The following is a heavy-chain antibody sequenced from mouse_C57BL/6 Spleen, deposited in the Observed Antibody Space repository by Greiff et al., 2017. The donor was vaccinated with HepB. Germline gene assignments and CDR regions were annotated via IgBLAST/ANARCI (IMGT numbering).Heavy chain of an antibody. J-gene: IGHJ2*01. CDR1: GFTFSSYA. Sequence: EVKLVESGGGLVKPGGSLKLSCAASGFTFSSYAMSWVRQTPEKRLEWVATISDGGSYTYYPDNVKGRFTISRDNAKNNLYLQMSHLKSEDTAMYYCARALDYGSVFDYWGQGTTLTVSS. D-gene: IGHD1-1*01. CDR3: ARALDYGSVFDY. V-gene: IGHV5-4*03. CDR2: ISDGGSYT.